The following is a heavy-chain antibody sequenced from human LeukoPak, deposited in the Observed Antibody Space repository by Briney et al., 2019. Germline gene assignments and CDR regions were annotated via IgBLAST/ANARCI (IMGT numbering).Heavy chain of an antibody. Sequence: GESLMISCTGSGFSITSYWNCGVRPMPGKVVEYMRIILDGGSEVCYNPAFHGLVTISADTSINTSYLQCTRLTAADTALYYCVRLTGRPQAGWLDPWGQGTLVTLSS. CDR2: ILDGGSEV. CDR1: GFSITSYW. V-gene: IGHV5-51*01. J-gene: IGHJ5*02. CDR3: VRLTGRPQAGWLDP. D-gene: IGHD3-10*01.